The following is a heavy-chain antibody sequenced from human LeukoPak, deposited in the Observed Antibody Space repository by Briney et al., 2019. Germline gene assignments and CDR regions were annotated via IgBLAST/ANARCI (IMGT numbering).Heavy chain of an antibody. Sequence: SETLSLTGTVSGASISNEFWGWIRQPPGKGLEYIGYTSYSGSINYNPSLGSLVNISVDTSKNQISLNLKFVTAADTAVYYCARARRDTYNNDVWSKSPSYCFDYWGQGTLVTVS. CDR2: TSYSGSI. CDR3: ARARRDTYNNDVWSKSPSYCFDY. CDR1: GASISNEF. D-gene: IGHD5-24*01. J-gene: IGHJ4*02. V-gene: IGHV4-59*08.